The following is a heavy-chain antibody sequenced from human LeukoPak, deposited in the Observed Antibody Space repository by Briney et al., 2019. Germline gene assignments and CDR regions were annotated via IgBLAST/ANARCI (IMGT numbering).Heavy chain of an antibody. CDR3: QRITIFGVIIDFDY. V-gene: IGHV1-69*04. Sequence: ASVKVSCEASGGTFSSYAISWVRQAPGQGLEWMGRIIPILGIANYAQKFQGRVTMTTDTSTSTAYMEVRSLRSDDTAVYYCQRITIFGVIIDFDYWGQGALVTVSS. D-gene: IGHD3-3*01. J-gene: IGHJ4*02. CDR2: IIPILGIA. CDR1: GGTFSSYA.